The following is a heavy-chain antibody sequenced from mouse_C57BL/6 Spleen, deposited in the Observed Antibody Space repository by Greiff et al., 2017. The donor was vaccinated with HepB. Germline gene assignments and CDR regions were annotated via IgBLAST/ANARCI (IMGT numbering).Heavy chain of an antibody. J-gene: IGHJ3*01. Sequence: VQLQQSVAELVRPGASVKLSCTASGFTIKNTYMHWVKQRPEQGLEWIGRIDPANGNTKYAPKFQGKATITADTSSNTAYLQLSSLTSEDTAIYYCARSYDYDVGFAYWGQGTLVTVSA. CDR1: GFTIKNTY. CDR3: ARSYDYDVGFAY. D-gene: IGHD2-4*01. CDR2: IDPANGNT. V-gene: IGHV14-3*01.